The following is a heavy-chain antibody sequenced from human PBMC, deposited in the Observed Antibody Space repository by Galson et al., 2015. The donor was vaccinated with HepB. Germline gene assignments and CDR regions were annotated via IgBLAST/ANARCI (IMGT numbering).Heavy chain of an antibody. J-gene: IGHJ4*02. CDR2: IKSKVVGGTI. Sequence: LSCAASGFTFSNAWMNWVRQAPGKGLEWVARIKSKVVGGTIDYAAPVKGRFTISRDNSKNTLYLQMNSLRAEDTAVYYCARDNNIAAGGTDYWGQGTLVTVSS. CDR3: ARDNNIAAGGTDY. CDR1: GFTFSNAW. D-gene: IGHD6-13*01. V-gene: IGHV3-15*07.